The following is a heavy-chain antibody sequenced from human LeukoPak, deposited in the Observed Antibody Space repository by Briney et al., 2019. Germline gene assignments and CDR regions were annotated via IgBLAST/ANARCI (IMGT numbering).Heavy chain of an antibody. D-gene: IGHD5-24*01. CDR3: ARRRDGYNLATFDY. CDR2: VYYSGYT. V-gene: IGHV4-59*08. J-gene: IGHJ4*02. Sequence: PSETLSLTCTISGGSISSYYWTWIRQPPGKGLEWIGNVYYSGYTNYNPSLKSRVAISIDTSKNQFSLKLSSVTAADTAVYYCARRRDGYNLATFDYWGQGTLVTVSS. CDR1: GGSISSYY.